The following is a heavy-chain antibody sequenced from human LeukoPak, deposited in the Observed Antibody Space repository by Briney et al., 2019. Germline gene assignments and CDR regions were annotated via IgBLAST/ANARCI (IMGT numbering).Heavy chain of an antibody. CDR3: AKNSGIGGGAFDI. CDR1: GFTFSSYA. Sequence: GGSLRLSCAASGFTFSSYAMSWVRKAPGKGLEWVSAISGSGTSTYYADSVKGRFTISRDNSKNTLYLQMNSLRAEDTAVYYCAKNSGIGGGAFDIWGQGTMVTVSS. CDR2: ISGSGTST. J-gene: IGHJ3*02. V-gene: IGHV3-23*01. D-gene: IGHD1-26*01.